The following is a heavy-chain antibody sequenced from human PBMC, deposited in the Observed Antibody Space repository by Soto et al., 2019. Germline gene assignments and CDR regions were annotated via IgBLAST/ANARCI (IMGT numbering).Heavy chain of an antibody. D-gene: IGHD3-3*01. J-gene: IGHJ5*02. CDR3: ARDVTIFGVVTISHWFDP. V-gene: IGHV4-59*01. CDR2: IYYSGST. CDR1: GGSISSYY. Sequence: SETLSLTCTVSGGSISSYYWSWIRQPPGRGLEWIGYIYYSGSTNYNPSLKRRVTISVDTSKHQFSLKLSSVTAADTAVYYCARDVTIFGVVTISHWFDPWGQGTLVTVSS.